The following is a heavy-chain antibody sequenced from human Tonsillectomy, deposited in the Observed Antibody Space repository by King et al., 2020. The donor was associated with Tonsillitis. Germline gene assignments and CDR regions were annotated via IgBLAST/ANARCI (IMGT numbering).Heavy chain of an antibody. J-gene: IGHJ6*02. CDR2: ISYDGGNK. Sequence: QVQLVESGGGVVQPGRSLRLSCAASGFTFSGYAMHWVRQAPGKGLEGVAVISYDGGNKYYADSVKGRFTISRDNSKNTLYPQMNSLRAEDTAVYYCVGWLDYDFGMDVWGQGTTVTVSS. CDR3: VGWLDYDFGMDV. CDR1: GFTFSGYA. V-gene: IGHV3-30-3*01. D-gene: IGHD5-12*01.